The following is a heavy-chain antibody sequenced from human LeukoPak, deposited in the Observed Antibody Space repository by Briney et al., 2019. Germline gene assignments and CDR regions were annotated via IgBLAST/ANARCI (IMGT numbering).Heavy chain of an antibody. CDR2: IKQDGSEQ. V-gene: IGHV3-7*01. Sequence: GGSLRLSCVASGFTFNNYVMSWVRQAPGKGLEWVANIKQDGSEQYYVDSVKGRFTISRDNAKNSLSLQMNSLRAEDTAVYYCARPLMYYYGSETYFWFDPWGQGTLVTVSS. D-gene: IGHD3-10*01. CDR3: ARPLMYYYGSETYFWFDP. CDR1: GFTFNNYV. J-gene: IGHJ5*02.